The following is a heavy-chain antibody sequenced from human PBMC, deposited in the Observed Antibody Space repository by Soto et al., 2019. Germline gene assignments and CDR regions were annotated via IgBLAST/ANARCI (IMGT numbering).Heavy chain of an antibody. J-gene: IGHJ6*02. Sequence: SETLSLTCSIYGGSFSGYYLSWIRQPPGKGLEWIGEINHSGNTNYNPSLKSRVTISVDTSNNQFSLKLSSVTAADTAVYYCARRGQTRDSPYGMDVWGQGTTVTVS. CDR2: INHSGNT. D-gene: IGHD3-22*01. V-gene: IGHV4-34*01. CDR3: ARRGQTRDSPYGMDV. CDR1: GGSFSGYY.